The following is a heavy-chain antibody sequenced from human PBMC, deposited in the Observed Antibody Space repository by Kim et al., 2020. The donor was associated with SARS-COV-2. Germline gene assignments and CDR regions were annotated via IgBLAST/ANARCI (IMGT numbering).Heavy chain of an antibody. J-gene: IGHJ6*02. CDR3: ARDSVAADGVVWGSFYYGMDV. Sequence: GGSLRLSCAASGFTVSSNYMSWVRQAPGKGLEWVSVIYSGGSTYYADSVKGRFTISRDNSKNTLYLQMNSLRAEDTAVYYCARDSVAADGVVWGSFYYGMDVWGQGTTVTVSS. V-gene: IGHV3-66*01. D-gene: IGHD6-13*01. CDR2: IYSGGST. CDR1: GFTVSSNY.